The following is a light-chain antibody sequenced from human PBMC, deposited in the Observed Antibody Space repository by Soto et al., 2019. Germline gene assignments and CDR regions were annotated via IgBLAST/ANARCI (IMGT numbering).Light chain of an antibody. CDR2: AAS. Sequence: DIQMTQSPSSLSASVGDRVTITCRASQSISSYLNWFQQKPGKAPKFLIYAASSLQSGVPSSFSGSGSGTDFTLTISSLQPEDFATYYCQQTHSTPYTFGQGTKLEIK. CDR1: QSISSY. CDR3: QQTHSTPYT. V-gene: IGKV1-39*01. J-gene: IGKJ2*01.